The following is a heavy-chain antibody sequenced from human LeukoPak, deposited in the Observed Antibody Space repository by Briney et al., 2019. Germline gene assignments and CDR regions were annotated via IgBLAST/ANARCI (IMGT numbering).Heavy chain of an antibody. Sequence: ASVKVSCKASGYIFTEYYIHWVRQAPGQGLEWMGWINPNTGGINYAQKFQGRVAMTRDTSISTAHMEVSRLTSDDTAVYYCARDASGHYYDSSGYLYYFDFWGQGTLGPVSS. CDR1: GYIFTEYY. CDR3: ARDASGHYYDSSGYLYYFDF. D-gene: IGHD3-22*01. V-gene: IGHV1-2*02. J-gene: IGHJ4*02. CDR2: INPNTGGI.